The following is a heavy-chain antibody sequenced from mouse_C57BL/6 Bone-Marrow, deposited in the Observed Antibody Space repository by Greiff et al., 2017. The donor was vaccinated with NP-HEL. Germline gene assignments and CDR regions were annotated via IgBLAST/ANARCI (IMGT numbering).Heavy chain of an antibody. J-gene: IGHJ4*01. D-gene: IGHD1-1*01. CDR3: ARSNYGSSYDAMDY. Sequence: VQLQQPGAELVRPGSSVKLSCKASGYTFTSYWLDWVKQRPGQGLEWIGNIYPSDSETHYNQKFKDKATLTVDKSSSTAYMQLSSLTSEDSAVYDCARSNYGSSYDAMDYWGQGTSVTVSS. V-gene: IGHV1-61*01. CDR2: IYPSDSET. CDR1: GYTFTSYW.